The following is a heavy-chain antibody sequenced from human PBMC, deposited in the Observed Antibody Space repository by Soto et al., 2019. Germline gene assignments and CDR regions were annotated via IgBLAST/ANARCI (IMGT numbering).Heavy chain of an antibody. CDR2: IIPNSGAT. J-gene: IGHJ4*02. Sequence: GASVNVSCKASGYTFTGYYMNWVRQAPGQGREWMGWIIPNSGATNYAHKFQGRVTITADKSTSTSYMELSSLRSEDTAVYYCERDITRTVVPYLDFWGQGTLVTVSS. D-gene: IGHD3-10*01. CDR1: GYTFTGYY. V-gene: IGHV1-2*07. CDR3: ERDITRTVVPYLDF.